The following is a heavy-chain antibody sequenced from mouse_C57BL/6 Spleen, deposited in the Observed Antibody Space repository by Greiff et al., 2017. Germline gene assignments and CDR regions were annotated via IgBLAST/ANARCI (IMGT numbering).Heavy chain of an antibody. J-gene: IGHJ2*01. CDR1: GFTFSSYA. V-gene: IGHV5-4*01. Sequence: EVQLVESGGGLVKPGGSLKLSCAASGFTFSSYAMSWVRQTPEKRLEWVATISDGGSYTYYPDNVKGRFTISRDNAKNNLYLQMSHLKSEDTAMYYCARDGNYLDYWGQGTTLTVSS. CDR2: ISDGGSYT. CDR3: ARDGNYLDY. D-gene: IGHD1-1*02.